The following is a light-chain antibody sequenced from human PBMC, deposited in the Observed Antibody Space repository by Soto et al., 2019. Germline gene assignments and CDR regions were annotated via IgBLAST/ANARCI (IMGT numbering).Light chain of an antibody. J-gene: IGKJ4*01. V-gene: IGKV1-5*03. CDR3: QQYNSYPLT. CDR2: KGS. Sequence: DIQMTQSPSTLSASVGDRVTITCRASKSISSWLAWYQQKPGKAPKLLIYKGSSLESGVPSRFSGSGSGTEFTLTISSLQPDDFATYYCQQYNSYPLTFGGGTKVEIK. CDR1: KSISSW.